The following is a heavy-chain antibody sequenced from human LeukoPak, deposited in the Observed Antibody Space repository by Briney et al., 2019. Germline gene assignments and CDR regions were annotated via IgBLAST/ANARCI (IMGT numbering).Heavy chain of an antibody. CDR2: IMVSGGNT. D-gene: IGHD3-16*02. CDR1: GLTFRRCA. V-gene: IGHV3-23*01. CDR3: AKDTFIMITFGGVIVEPRDDY. Sequence: GASQTLLCAPSGLTFRRCAMRWARHARGGGREWVSSIMVSGGNTYDADSVKGRFTISRDNSRNTLYLQMISLRDEDTAVYYCAKDTFIMITFGGVIVEPRDDYWGQGTLVSVSS. J-gene: IGHJ4*02.